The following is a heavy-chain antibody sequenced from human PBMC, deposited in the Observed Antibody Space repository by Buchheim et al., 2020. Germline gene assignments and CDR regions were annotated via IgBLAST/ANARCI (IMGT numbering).Heavy chain of an antibody. J-gene: IGHJ4*02. CDR1: GFTFSSYA. CDR2: ISGGNRST. D-gene: IGHD3-9*01. Sequence: EVQLLESGGALVQPGGSLRLSCAASGFTFSSYAMSWVRQAPGKGLEWVSSISGGNRSTYYADSVKGRFTISGDNAKNSLYLEMNSLRDEDTAVYYCARDQDWAFQYWGQGSL. V-gene: IGHV3-23*01. CDR3: ARDQDWAFQY.